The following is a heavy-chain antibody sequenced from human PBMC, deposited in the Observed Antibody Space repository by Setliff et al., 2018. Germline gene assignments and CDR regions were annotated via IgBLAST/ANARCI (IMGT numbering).Heavy chain of an antibody. Sequence: KTSETLSLTCTVSGGSVGNSYYYWNWIRQPAGKGLEWIGRIYTDGSTKYNPSLKSRVTMSVDTSKNQFSLKLSAVTAADTAVYYCARDVGGEGYFDSWGQGTLVTVSS. CDR2: IYTDGST. CDR1: GGSVGNSYYY. D-gene: IGHD3-10*01. V-gene: IGHV4-61*02. CDR3: ARDVGGEGYFDS. J-gene: IGHJ4*02.